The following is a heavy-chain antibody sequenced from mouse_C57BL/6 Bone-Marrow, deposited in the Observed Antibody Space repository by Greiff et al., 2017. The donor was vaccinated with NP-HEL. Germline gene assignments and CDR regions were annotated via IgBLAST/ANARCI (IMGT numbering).Heavy chain of an antibody. CDR1: GYTFTSYD. Sequence: VNVVESGPELVKRGASVKLSCKASGYTFTSYDINWVKQRPGQGLEWIGWIYPRDGSTKYNEKFKGKATLTVDTSSSTAYMELHSLTSEDSAVYFCAGLRWLLRFDYWGQGTTLTVSS. V-gene: IGHV1-85*01. CDR2: IYPRDGST. CDR3: AGLRWLLRFDY. D-gene: IGHD2-3*01. J-gene: IGHJ2*01.